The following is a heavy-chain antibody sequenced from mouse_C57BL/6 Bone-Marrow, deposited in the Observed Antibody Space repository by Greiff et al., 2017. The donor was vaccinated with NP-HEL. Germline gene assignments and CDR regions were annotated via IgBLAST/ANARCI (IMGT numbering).Heavy chain of an antibody. CDR3: TRGVYYGSSYWYFDV. J-gene: IGHJ1*03. V-gene: IGHV1-5*01. Sequence: VQLQQSGTVLARPGASVKMSCKTSGYTFTSYWMHWVKQRPGQGLEWIGAIYPGNSDTSYNQKFKGKAKLTAVTSASTAYMELSSLTNADSAVYYCTRGVYYGSSYWYFDVWGTGTTVTVSS. D-gene: IGHD1-1*01. CDR1: GYTFTSYW. CDR2: IYPGNSDT.